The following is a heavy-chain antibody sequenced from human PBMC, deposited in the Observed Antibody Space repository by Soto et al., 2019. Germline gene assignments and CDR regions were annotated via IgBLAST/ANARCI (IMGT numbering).Heavy chain of an antibody. CDR2: IDPSDSYT. CDR1: GYSFTSFW. J-gene: IGHJ6*02. V-gene: IGHV5-10-1*01. CDR3: ARHTVTTGDYYYGMDV. Sequence: GEFLQNSSKGSGYSFTSFWISWVRKMTGKGLEWMGRIDPSDSYTNYSPSFQGHVTISADKSISTAYLQWSSLKASDTAMYYCARHTVTTGDYYYGMDVWGQGTTVTVSS. D-gene: IGHD4-4*01.